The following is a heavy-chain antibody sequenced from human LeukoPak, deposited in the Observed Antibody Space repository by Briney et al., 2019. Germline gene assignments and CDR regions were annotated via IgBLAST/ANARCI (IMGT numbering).Heavy chain of an antibody. Sequence: GGSLRLSCAASGFTFSSYSMNWVRQAPGKGLEWVSSISSSSSYIYYADSVKGRFTISRDNANNSLYLQMNSLRAEDTAVYYCARDEYSSHLYYYYYMDVWGKGTTVTVSS. CDR2: ISSSSSYI. CDR1: GFTFSSYS. D-gene: IGHD6-6*01. J-gene: IGHJ6*03. V-gene: IGHV3-21*01. CDR3: ARDEYSSHLYYYYYMDV.